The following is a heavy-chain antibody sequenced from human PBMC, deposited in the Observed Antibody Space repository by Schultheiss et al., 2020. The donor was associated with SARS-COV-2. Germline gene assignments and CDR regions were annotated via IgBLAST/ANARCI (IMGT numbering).Heavy chain of an antibody. J-gene: IGHJ5*02. CDR3: ARGDYDFWSGPTRGWFDP. D-gene: IGHD3-3*01. CDR1: GGSISNYY. Sequence: SETLSLTCTVSGGSISNYYWSWIRQPAGKGLEWIGRIYTSGSTNYNPSLKSRVTISVDTSKNQFSLKLNSVTAADTAVYYCARGDYDFWSGPTRGWFDPWGQGTLVTVSS. CDR2: IYTSGST. V-gene: IGHV4-4*07.